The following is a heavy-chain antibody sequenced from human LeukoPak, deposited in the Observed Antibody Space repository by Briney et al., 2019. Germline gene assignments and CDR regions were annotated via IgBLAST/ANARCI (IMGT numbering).Heavy chain of an antibody. CDR2: INPSGGST. CDR1: GYTFTSYY. V-gene: IGHV1-46*01. J-gene: IGHJ4*02. CDR3: ARDAHSTSWSTAFDY. D-gene: IGHD6-13*01. Sequence: VASVKVSCKASGYTFTSYYMHWVRQAPGQGLEWMGMINPSGGSTTFAQKFQGRVTMTRDTSTGTVYMELSSLRSEDTAVYYCARDAHSTSWSTAFDYRGQGTLVTVSS.